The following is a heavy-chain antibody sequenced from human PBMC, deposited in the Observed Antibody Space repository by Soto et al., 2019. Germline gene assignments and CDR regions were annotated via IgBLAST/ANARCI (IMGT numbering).Heavy chain of an antibody. Sequence: QVQLRQWGAGLVKPSETLSLTCAVYGGSFNGYYWNWIRQPPGKGLERIGEINHSGSTNYNPSLKSRVSISVDTSKNQFSLRLSSVTAADTAVYYCASQRPTVTTFDYWGQGTLVTVSS. V-gene: IGHV4-34*01. J-gene: IGHJ4*02. CDR1: GGSFNGYY. CDR2: INHSGST. CDR3: ASQRPTVTTFDY. D-gene: IGHD4-17*01.